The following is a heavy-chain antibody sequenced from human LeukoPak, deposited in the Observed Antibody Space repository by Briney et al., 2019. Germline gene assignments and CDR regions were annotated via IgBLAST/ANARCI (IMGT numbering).Heavy chain of an antibody. CDR3: AREDYGDYAGYFDY. D-gene: IGHD4-17*01. CDR2: IYYSGST. Sequence: SETLSVTRTVSGGSISSGGYYWSWIRQHPGKGLEWIGYIYYSGSTYYNPSLKSRVTISVDTSKNQFSLKLSSVTAADTAVYYCAREDYGDYAGYFDYWGQGTLVTVSS. CDR1: GGSISSGGYY. J-gene: IGHJ4*02. V-gene: IGHV4-31*03.